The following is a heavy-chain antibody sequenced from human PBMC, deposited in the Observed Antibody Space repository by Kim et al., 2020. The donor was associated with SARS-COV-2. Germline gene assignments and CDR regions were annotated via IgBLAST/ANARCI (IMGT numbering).Heavy chain of an antibody. CDR3: SKGIAASGLAY. J-gene: IGHJ4*02. D-gene: IGHD6-13*01. CDR1: GFTFSSYG. V-gene: IGHV3-30*18. CDR2: ISYDGSNK. Sequence: GGSLRLSCAASGFTFSSYGMHWVRQAPGKGLEWVSVISYDGSNKYYADSVKGRFTISRDNSKNTLYLQMNSLRAEDTAEYYCSKGIAASGLAYWGQGTLV.